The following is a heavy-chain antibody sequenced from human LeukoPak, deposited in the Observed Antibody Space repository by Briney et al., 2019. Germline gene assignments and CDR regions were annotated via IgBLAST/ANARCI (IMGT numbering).Heavy chain of an antibody. CDR1: GASISSYY. V-gene: IGHV4-59*12. CDR2: VYHSGRT. CDR3: ARGIAAFDY. D-gene: IGHD6-13*01. J-gene: IGHJ4*02. Sequence: SETLSLTCTVSGASISSYYWNWIRQPPGKGLEWIGYVYHSGRTSYNPSLKSRVTISVDRSKNQFSLKLSSVTAADTAVYYCARGIAAFDYWGQGTLVTVSS.